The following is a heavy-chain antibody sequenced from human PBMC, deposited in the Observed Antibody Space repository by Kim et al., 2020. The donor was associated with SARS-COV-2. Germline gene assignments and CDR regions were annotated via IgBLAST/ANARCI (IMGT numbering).Heavy chain of an antibody. V-gene: IGHV3-9*01. J-gene: IGHJ4*02. D-gene: IGHD3-16*01. CDR2: VSM. CDR3: AKMGDYPDY. Sequence: VSMASADSVKGRFTISRDNANNARYLQMNSLRAEDTALYYCAKMGDYPDYWGQGTLVTVSS.